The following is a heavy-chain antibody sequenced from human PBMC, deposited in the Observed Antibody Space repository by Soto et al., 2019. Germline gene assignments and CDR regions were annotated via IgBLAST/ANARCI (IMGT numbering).Heavy chain of an antibody. CDR1: GFSLSTSGVG. J-gene: IGHJ5*02. Sequence: QITLKESGPTLVKPTQTLTLTCTFSGFSLSTSGVGVGWIRQPPGKALEWLALIYWDDDKRYSPSLKSRLTIPKDTSNNQVVLTMTNMDPVDTATYYCAHRGYCSSTSCYRDNWFDPWGQGTLVTVSS. D-gene: IGHD2-2*02. V-gene: IGHV2-5*02. CDR2: IYWDDDK. CDR3: AHRGYCSSTSCYRDNWFDP.